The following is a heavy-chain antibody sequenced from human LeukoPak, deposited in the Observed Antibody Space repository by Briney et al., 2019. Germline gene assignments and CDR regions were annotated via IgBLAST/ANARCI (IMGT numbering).Heavy chain of an antibody. V-gene: IGHV6-1*01. CDR1: GDSVSSNSVA. J-gene: IGHJ4*02. Sequence: SQTLSLTCAISGDSVSSNSVAWNWIRQSPSRGLERLGRTYYRSNWYSVYAPSVKSRITINTDTSKNQLSLQLSSVTPEDTAVYYCARDTHRTFDHWGQGTQVTVSS. CDR3: ARDTHRTFDH. CDR2: TYYRSNWYS.